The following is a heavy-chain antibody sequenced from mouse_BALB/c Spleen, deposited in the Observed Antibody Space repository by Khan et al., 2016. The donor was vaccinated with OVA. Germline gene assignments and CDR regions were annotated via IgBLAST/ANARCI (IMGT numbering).Heavy chain of an antibody. CDR2: INPTSGYT. CDR1: GYTFTTYW. Sequence: QMQLEESGAELAKPGASVKMSCKASGYTFTTYWMHWVKQRPGQGLEWIVYINPTSGYTDYNDKFKDRATLSADKSSSTAYMQLNSLTSEDSAVYYCTRDRIDYWGQGTTLTVSS. J-gene: IGHJ2*01. V-gene: IGHV1-7*01. CDR3: TRDRIDY.